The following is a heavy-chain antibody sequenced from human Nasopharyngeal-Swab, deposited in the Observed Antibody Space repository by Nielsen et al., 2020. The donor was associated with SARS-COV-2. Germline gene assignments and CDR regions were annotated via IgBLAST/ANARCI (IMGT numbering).Heavy chain of an antibody. V-gene: IGHV3-72*01. CDR2: TRNKANPFTT. CDR3: ARVFYGSVNSRWHFDL. Sequence: GESLKISCAASGFTFSDHYMDWVRQAPGKGLEWVGRTRNKANPFTTEYAASVKGRFTVSRDDSQNSLYLQMNSLKTEDTAVYYCARVFYGSVNSRWHFDLWGRGTLVTVSS. D-gene: IGHD3-10*01. J-gene: IGHJ2*01. CDR1: GFTFSDHY.